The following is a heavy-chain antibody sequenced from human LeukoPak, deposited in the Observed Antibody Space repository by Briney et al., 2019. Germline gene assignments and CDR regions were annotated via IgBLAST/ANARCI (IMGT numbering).Heavy chain of an antibody. CDR2: IYHSGST. Sequence: SETLSLTCTVSGGSISSGGYYWSWIRQPPGKGLEWIGYIYHSGSTYYNPSLKSRVTISVDTSKNQFSLKLSSVTAADTAVYYCARHTFIVGAVDYWGQGTLVTVSS. CDR3: ARHTFIVGAVDY. CDR1: GGSISSGGYY. V-gene: IGHV4-30-2*01. D-gene: IGHD1-26*01. J-gene: IGHJ4*02.